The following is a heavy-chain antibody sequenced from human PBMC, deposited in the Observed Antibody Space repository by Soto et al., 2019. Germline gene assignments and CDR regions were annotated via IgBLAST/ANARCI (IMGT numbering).Heavy chain of an antibody. Sequence: QVQLQQWGAGLLKPSETLSLTCAVYGGSFSGYYWSWIRQPPGKGLEWIGEINHSGSTNYNPSLKSXXTXSXXTSKNQFSLKLSSVTAADTAVYYCARTDGRGAFDIWGQGTMVTVSS. V-gene: IGHV4-34*01. CDR1: GGSFSGYY. D-gene: IGHD1-26*01. J-gene: IGHJ3*02. CDR3: ARTDGRGAFDI. CDR2: INHSGST.